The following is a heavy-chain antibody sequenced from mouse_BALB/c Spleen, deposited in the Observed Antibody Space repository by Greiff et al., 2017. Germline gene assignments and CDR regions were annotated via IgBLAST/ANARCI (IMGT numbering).Heavy chain of an antibody. Sequence: EVMLVESGGGLVQPGGSRKLSCAASGFTFSSYTMSWVRQTPEKRLEWVATISSGGSYTYYPNSVKGRFTISRDNANNTLYLQMSSLKSEDTAMYYCTRVVGGNYEDAMDYWGQGTSVTVSS. CDR1: GFTFSSYT. CDR2: ISSGGSYT. D-gene: IGHD2-1*01. J-gene: IGHJ4*01. CDR3: TRVVGGNYEDAMDY. V-gene: IGHV5-6-4*01.